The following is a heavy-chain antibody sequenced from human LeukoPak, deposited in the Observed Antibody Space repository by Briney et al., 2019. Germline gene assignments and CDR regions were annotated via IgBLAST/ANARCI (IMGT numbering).Heavy chain of an antibody. CDR1: GGSFSGYY. CDR2: INHSGST. V-gene: IGHV4-34*01. J-gene: IGHJ3*02. D-gene: IGHD3-3*01. CDR3: ARGLDDYDFWSGYLAIDAFDI. Sequence: PSETLSLTCAVYGGSFSGYYWSWIRQPPGKGLEWIGEINHSGSTNYNPSLKSRVTISVDTSKNQFSLKLSSVTAADTAVYYCARGLDDYDFWSGYLAIDAFDIWGQGTMVTVSS.